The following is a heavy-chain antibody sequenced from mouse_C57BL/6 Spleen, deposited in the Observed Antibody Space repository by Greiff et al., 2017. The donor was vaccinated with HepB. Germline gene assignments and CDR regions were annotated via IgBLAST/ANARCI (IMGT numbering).Heavy chain of an antibody. Sequence: EVKLQQSGPELVKPGASVKISCKASGYTFTNYYMNWVKQSHGKSLEWIGDINPNNGGTSYNQKFKGKATLTVDKSSSTAYMELRSLTSEDSAVYYCAYYDYWYFDVWGTGTTVTVSS. CDR2: INPNNGGT. J-gene: IGHJ1*03. CDR1: GYTFTNYY. V-gene: IGHV1-26*01. CDR3: AYYDYWYFDV. D-gene: IGHD2-4*01.